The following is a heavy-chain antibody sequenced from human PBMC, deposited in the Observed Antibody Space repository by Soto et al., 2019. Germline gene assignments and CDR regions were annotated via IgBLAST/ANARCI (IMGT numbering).Heavy chain of an antibody. V-gene: IGHV4-34*01. CDR3: ARGLSMGYGSGGSFYYAYWYFDL. Sequence: QVQLQQWGAGLLKPSETLSLTCAVYGGSFSGYYWSWIRQPPGKGLEWIGDINHSGSTNYNPSLKSRVTISVDTSKNQFSLKLSSVTAADTAVYYCARGLSMGYGSGGSFYYAYWYFDLWGRGTLVTVSS. CDR2: INHSGST. J-gene: IGHJ2*01. D-gene: IGHD2-15*01. CDR1: GGSFSGYY.